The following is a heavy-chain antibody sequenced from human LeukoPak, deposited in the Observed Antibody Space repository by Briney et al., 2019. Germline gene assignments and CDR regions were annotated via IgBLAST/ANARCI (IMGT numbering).Heavy chain of an antibody. Sequence: GGSLRLSCAASGFTFSSYAMSWVRQAPGRGLEWVSAISSDGGATYYADSVKGRFTISRDDSRTTLYLQLNSLRAEDTAVYYCAKLRYSYGSNFDYWGQGTLVTVSS. CDR2: ISSDGGAT. D-gene: IGHD5-18*01. CDR1: GFTFSSYA. CDR3: AKLRYSYGSNFDY. J-gene: IGHJ4*02. V-gene: IGHV3-23*01.